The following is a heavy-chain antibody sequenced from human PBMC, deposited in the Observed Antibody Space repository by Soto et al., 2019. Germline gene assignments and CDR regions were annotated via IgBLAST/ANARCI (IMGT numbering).Heavy chain of an antibody. CDR2: IYYSGST. J-gene: IGHJ4*02. CDR1: GGSISSYY. CDR3: ARVNGDPFDY. D-gene: IGHD4-17*01. Sequence: SETLSLTCTVSGGSISSYYWSWIRQPPGKGLEWIGYIYYSGSTNYNPSLKSRVTISVDTSKNQFSLKLSSVTAADTAVYYCARVNGDPFDYWGQGTLVTVSS. V-gene: IGHV4-59*01.